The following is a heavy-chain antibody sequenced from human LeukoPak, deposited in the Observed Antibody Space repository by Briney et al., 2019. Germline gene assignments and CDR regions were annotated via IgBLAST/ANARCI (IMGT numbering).Heavy chain of an antibody. V-gene: IGHV3-48*03. CDR1: GFTFSSFG. D-gene: IGHD3-10*02. Sequence: GGSLRLSCAASGFTFSSFGMYWVRQAPGKGLEWVSYISSSGSTIYYADSVKGRFTISRDNAKNSLYLQMNSLRAEDTAVYYCAELGITMIGGVWGKGTTVTISS. CDR3: AELGITMIGGV. CDR2: ISSSGSTI. J-gene: IGHJ6*04.